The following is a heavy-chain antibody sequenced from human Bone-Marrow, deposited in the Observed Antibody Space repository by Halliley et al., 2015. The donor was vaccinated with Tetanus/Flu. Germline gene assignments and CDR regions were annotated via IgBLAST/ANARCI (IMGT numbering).Heavy chain of an antibody. V-gene: IGHV4-39*01. CDR3: ASRPQGDIYYGVFDF. J-gene: IGHJ4*02. CDR2: FHYCGGS. Sequence: IVGFHYCGGSPYNPPPKGRVPISVAPPKNQFSLKLTSVTAADTAVYYCASRPQGDIYYGVFDFWGQGTLVTVSS. D-gene: IGHD3-10*01.